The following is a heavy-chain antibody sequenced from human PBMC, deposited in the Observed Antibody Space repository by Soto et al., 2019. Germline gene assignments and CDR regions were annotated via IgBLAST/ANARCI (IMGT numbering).Heavy chain of an antibody. J-gene: IGHJ4*02. V-gene: IGHV2-5*02. D-gene: IGHD1-1*01. CDR1: GFSLTTHPMG. Sequence: QITLKESGPTLVEPTETLTLTCSFSGFSLTTHPMGVGWIRQPPGRALEWLAVIYWDDDKRYNPSLRSRLTIPKAPSKRQGFLKMTYMGPADTPTYSWAQRLGGSPWKAANLDYGGRGPLVPVSP. CDR2: IYWDDDK. CDR3: AQRLGGSPWKAANLDY.